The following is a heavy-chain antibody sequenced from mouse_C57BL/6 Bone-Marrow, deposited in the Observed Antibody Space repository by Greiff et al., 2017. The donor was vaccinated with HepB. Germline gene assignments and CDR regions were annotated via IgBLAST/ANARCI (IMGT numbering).Heavy chain of an antibody. J-gene: IGHJ4*01. CDR1: GFTFSDYG. V-gene: IGHV5-15*01. CDR2: ISNLAYSI. CDR3: ARQRSNWDYYAMDY. Sequence: EVQLVESGGGLVQPGGSLKLSCAASGFTFSDYGMAWVRQAPRKGPEWVAFISNLAYSIYYADTVTGRFTISRENAKNTRYLEMSSLRSEDTAMYYCARQRSNWDYYAMDYWGQGTSVTVSS. D-gene: IGHD4-1*01.